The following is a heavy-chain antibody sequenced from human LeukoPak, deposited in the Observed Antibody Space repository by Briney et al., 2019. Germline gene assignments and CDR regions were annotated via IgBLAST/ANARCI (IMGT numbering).Heavy chain of an antibody. J-gene: IGHJ6*02. V-gene: IGHV3-48*04. Sequence: PGGSLRLSCAASGFSFSDYDMNWVRQAPGEGLEWVSYIGPSGSTIFYADSVKGRFTVSRDNAKKSLYLQMDSLRADDTAVYYCAGDISAAGHYYHYYTMDVWGQGTTVTVSS. CDR1: GFSFSDYD. D-gene: IGHD2/OR15-2a*01. CDR3: AGDISAAGHYYHYYTMDV. CDR2: IGPSGSTI.